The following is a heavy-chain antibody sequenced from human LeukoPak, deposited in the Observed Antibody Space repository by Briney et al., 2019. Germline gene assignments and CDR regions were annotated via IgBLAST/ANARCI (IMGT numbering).Heavy chain of an antibody. Sequence: GGSLRLSCAASGFTFDDYAMHWVRQAPGKGLEWVSGISWNSGSIGYADSVKGRFTISRDNAKNSLYLQMNRLRAEDTALYYCAKDYGYNRYYFDYWGQGTLVTVSS. CDR1: GFTFDDYA. D-gene: IGHD5-24*01. CDR3: AKDYGYNRYYFDY. CDR2: ISWNSGSI. V-gene: IGHV3-9*01. J-gene: IGHJ4*02.